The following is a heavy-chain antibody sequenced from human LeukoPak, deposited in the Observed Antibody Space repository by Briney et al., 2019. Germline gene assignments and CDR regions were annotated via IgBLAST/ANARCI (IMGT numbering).Heavy chain of an antibody. Sequence: SETLSLTCTVSGGSISSSSYYWGWIRQPPGKGLEWIGSIYYSGSTYYNPSLKSRVTISVDTSKNQFSLKLSSVTAADTAVYYCARQGVTIFGVVITYWFDPWGQGTLVTVSS. CDR2: IYYSGST. CDR1: GGSISSSSYY. V-gene: IGHV4-39*01. D-gene: IGHD3-3*01. J-gene: IGHJ5*02. CDR3: ARQGVTIFGVVITYWFDP.